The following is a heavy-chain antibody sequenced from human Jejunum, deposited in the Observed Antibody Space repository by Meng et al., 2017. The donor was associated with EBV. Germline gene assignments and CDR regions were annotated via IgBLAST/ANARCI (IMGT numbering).Heavy chain of an antibody. CDR1: GGSFGGYF. CDR2: INQVGST. D-gene: IGHD3-3*01. J-gene: IGHJ4*02. CDR3: ARSGAIIGVQGAPDY. Sequence: VHRKPWGAGLLKPSETLSPTCAVSGGSFGGYFWTWIRQAPGKGLEWIGEINQVGSTNYNPSLKSRVTISVDTSNIQFSLKVTSVTAADTAVYYCARSGAIIGVQGAPDYWGQGTLVTVSS. V-gene: IGHV4-34*01.